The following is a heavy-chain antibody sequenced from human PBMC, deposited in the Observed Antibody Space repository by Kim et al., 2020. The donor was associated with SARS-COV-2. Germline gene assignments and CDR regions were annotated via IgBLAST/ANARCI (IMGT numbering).Heavy chain of an antibody. Sequence: ASVKVSCTASGDTFGNFYIHWVRQAPGQGLEWMGVINPSGGSTSYAQRFQGRVTMTGDTSTSTVYMELSSLRSEDAAIYYCARDLGPTHYYDSSGRYNTWNYNWFGPWGQGTPVTVS. J-gene: IGHJ5*02. CDR2: INPSGGST. CDR3: ARDLGPTHYYDSSGRYNTWNYNWFGP. D-gene: IGHD3-22*01. CDR1: GDTFGNFY. V-gene: IGHV1-46*01.